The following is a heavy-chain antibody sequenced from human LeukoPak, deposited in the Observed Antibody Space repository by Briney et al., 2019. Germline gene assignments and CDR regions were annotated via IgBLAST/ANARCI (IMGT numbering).Heavy chain of an antibody. CDR2: ISYDGSNK. D-gene: IGHD2-8*02. CDR3: ARAGSYWALDY. Sequence: GGSLRLSCAASGFTFSSYGMHWVRQAPGKGLEWVAVISYDGSNKYYADSVKGRFTISRDNSKNTLYLQMNSLRGDDTAVYYCARAGSYWALDYWGQGTLVTVSS. V-gene: IGHV3-30*03. J-gene: IGHJ4*02. CDR1: GFTFSSYG.